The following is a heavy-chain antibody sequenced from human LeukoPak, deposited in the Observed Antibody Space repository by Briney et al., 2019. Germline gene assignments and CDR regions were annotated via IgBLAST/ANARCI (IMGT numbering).Heavy chain of an antibody. J-gene: IGHJ4*02. CDR1: GFTFSSYN. Sequence: GGSLRLSCAGSGFTFSSYNMNWVRQAPGKGLEWVSSISTSNSYIYYADSVKGRFTISRDNAKNSLYLQMNSLRAEDTAVYYCARDRNADFWSGYYTNYFDYWGQGTLVTVSS. V-gene: IGHV3-21*01. D-gene: IGHD3-3*01. CDR2: ISTSNSYI. CDR3: ARDRNADFWSGYYTNYFDY.